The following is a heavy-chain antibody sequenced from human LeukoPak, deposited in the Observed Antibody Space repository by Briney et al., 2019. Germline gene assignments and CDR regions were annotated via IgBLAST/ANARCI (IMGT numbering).Heavy chain of an antibody. CDR2: IHYTGST. Sequence: SGTLSLTCSVSGGSIVSDTYYWGWIRQPPGKGLEWIGNIHYTGSTYNNPSLKSRVTISVDTSKNQFSLKVSSVTAADTAVYYCARRQRFSSGWYSVYWGQGALVTVSS. J-gene: IGHJ4*02. D-gene: IGHD6-19*01. CDR1: GGSIVSDTYY. CDR3: ARRQRFSSGWYSVY. V-gene: IGHV4-39*01.